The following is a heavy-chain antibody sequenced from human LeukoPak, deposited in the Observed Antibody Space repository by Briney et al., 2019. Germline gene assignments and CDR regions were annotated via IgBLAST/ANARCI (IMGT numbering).Heavy chain of an antibody. J-gene: IGHJ6*02. CDR1: GDSISGNNW. CDR2: IYHSGST. CDR3: ARINGYSYGKIYYGMDV. Sequence: PSETLSLTCAVSGDSISGNNWWSWVRQPPGEGLEWIGEIYHSGSTTYNPSLKSRVTISVDESKNHFSLKLSSVTAADTAVYYCARINGYSYGKIYYGMDVWGQGTTVTVSS. D-gene: IGHD5-18*01. V-gene: IGHV4-4*02.